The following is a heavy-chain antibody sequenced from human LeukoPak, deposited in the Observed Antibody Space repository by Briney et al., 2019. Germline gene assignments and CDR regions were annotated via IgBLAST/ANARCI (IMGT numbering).Heavy chain of an antibody. D-gene: IGHD2-15*01. CDR2: IYYSGST. CDR3: ARVPLVGYCSGGSCYRSYYYYYYMDV. CDR1: GGSISSYY. V-gene: IGHV4-59*01. J-gene: IGHJ6*03. Sequence: SETLSLTCTVSGGSISSYYWSWIRQPPGKGLEWIGYIYYSGSTNYHPSLKSRVTISVDTSKNQFSLRLSSVTAADTAVYYCARVPLVGYCSGGSCYRSYYYYYYMDVWGKGTTVTVSS.